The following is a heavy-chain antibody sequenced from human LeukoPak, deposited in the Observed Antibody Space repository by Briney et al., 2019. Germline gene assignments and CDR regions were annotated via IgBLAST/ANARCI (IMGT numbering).Heavy chain of an antibody. Sequence: NPSETLSLTCTVSGDSISSSYWSWIRRPAGKGLEWIGRMYSSGAIKYNPSLKSRVTMSVDTSKNQFSLKLNSVTATDTAVYYCASHPFSTSSIDYWGQGTLVTVSS. CDR2: MYSSGAI. D-gene: IGHD6-6*01. CDR3: ASHPFSTSSIDY. J-gene: IGHJ4*02. V-gene: IGHV4-4*07. CDR1: GDSISSSY.